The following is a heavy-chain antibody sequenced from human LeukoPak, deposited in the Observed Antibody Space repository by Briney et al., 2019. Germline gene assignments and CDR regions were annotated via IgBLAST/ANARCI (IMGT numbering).Heavy chain of an antibody. CDR3: ASLMVDYYYGMDV. J-gene: IGHJ6*02. CDR1: GFTFSSYA. D-gene: IGHD2-8*01. CDR2: ISYDGSNK. Sequence: GGSLRLSCAASGFTFSSYAMHWVRQAPGKGLEWVAVISYDGSNKYYADSVKGRFTISRDNSKNTLYLQMNSLRAEDTAVYYCASLMVDYYYGMDVWGHGTTVTVSS. V-gene: IGHV3-30*04.